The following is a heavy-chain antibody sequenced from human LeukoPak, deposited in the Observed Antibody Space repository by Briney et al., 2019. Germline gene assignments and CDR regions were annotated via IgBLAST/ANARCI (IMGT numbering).Heavy chain of an antibody. CDR2: INPRGGSA. J-gene: IGHJ4*02. V-gene: IGHV1-46*01. D-gene: IGHD3-10*01. CDR1: GYTFTSYY. Sequence: ASVKVSCTASGYTFTSYYMHWVRQAPGQGLEWVGIINPRGGSASSAQKFQGRVTLTRDTSTSTVYMELSSLRSQDTAVYYRARDYHGSGSLTTFDYWGQGTLVTVSS. CDR3: ARDYHGSGSLTTFDY.